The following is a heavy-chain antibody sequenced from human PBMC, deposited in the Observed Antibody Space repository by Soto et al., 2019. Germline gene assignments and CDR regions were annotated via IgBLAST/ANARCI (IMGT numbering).Heavy chain of an antibody. CDR3: ATNPKITGTTSYSYYYYGMDV. V-gene: IGHV4-34*01. J-gene: IGHJ6*02. CDR2: INHSGST. Sequence: SETLSLTCAVYGGSFSGYCWSWIRQPPGKGLEWIGEINHSGSTNYNPSLKSRVTISVDTSKNQFSLKLSSVTAADTAVYYCATNPKITGTTSYSYYYYGMDVWGQGTTVTVSS. D-gene: IGHD1-20*01. CDR1: GGSFSGYC.